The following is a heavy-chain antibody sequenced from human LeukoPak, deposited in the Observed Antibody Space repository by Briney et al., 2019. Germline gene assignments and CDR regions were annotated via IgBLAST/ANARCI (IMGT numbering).Heavy chain of an antibody. CDR3: ATDLPGYGAALPMGWFDP. V-gene: IGHV1-24*01. Sequence: GASVKVSCKVSRYTLTELSVHWVRQAPGKGLEWMGGFDPEDGETIYAQKFQGRVTMTEDTSTDTAYMELSSLRSEDTAVYYCATDLPGYGAALPMGWFDPWGQGTLVTVSS. J-gene: IGHJ5*02. CDR1: RYTLTELS. CDR2: FDPEDGET. D-gene: IGHD6-13*01.